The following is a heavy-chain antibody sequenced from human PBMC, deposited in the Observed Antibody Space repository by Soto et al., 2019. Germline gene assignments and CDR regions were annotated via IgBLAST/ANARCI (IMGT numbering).Heavy chain of an antibody. CDR3: ARGPRLGLRFDI. D-gene: IGHD4-17*01. V-gene: IGHV4-34*01. CDR1: GGSFSGYY. Sequence: PSETLSLTCVVYGGSFSGYYWSWIRQPPGKGLEWIGEINHSGSTNYNPSLKSRVTISVDTSKNQFSLKLSSVTAADTAVYYCARGPRLGLRFDIWGQGTMVTISS. J-gene: IGHJ3*02. CDR2: INHSGST.